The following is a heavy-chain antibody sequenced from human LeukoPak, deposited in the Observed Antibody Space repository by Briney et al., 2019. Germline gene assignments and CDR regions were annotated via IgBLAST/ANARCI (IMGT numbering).Heavy chain of an antibody. V-gene: IGHV3-30*02. Sequence: PGGSLRLSCAASGFTFNNYGMNWVRQAPGKGLEWAAFIRYDGSNKYYADSVKGRFTISRGNSKNTLYLQMNSLRAEDTAVYYCAKGVYFDWLSPFDCWGQGTLVTVSS. D-gene: IGHD3-9*01. CDR3: AKGVYFDWLSPFDC. J-gene: IGHJ4*02. CDR1: GFTFNNYG. CDR2: IRYDGSNK.